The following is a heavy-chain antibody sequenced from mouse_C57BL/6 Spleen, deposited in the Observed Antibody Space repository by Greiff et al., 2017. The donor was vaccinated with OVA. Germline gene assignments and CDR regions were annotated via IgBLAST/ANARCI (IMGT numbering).Heavy chain of an antibody. V-gene: IGHV1-55*01. J-gene: IGHJ2*01. CDR2: IYPGSGST. Sequence: VQLQQPGAELVKPGASVKMSCKASGYTFTSYWITWVRQRPGQGLEWIGDIYPGSGSTNYNEKFKSKATLTVDTSSSTAYMQLSSLTSEDSAVYYCAGRALTGRYFDYWGQGTTLTVSS. D-gene: IGHD4-1*01. CDR3: AGRALTGRYFDY. CDR1: GYTFTSYW.